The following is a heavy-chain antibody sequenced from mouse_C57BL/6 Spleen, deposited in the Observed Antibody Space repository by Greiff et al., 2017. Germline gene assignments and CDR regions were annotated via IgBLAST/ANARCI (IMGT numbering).Heavy chain of an antibody. CDR1: GYTFTDYE. D-gene: IGHD2-4*01. V-gene: IGHV1-15*01. J-gene: IGHJ3*01. Sequence: QVQLQQSGAELVRPGASVTLSCKASGYTFTDYEMHWVKQTPVHGLEWIGAIDPETGGTAYNQKFKGKAILTADKSSSTAYMELRSLTSEDSAVYYCAREGLYYDYEGFAYWGQGTLVTVSA. CDR2: IDPETGGT. CDR3: AREGLYYDYEGFAY.